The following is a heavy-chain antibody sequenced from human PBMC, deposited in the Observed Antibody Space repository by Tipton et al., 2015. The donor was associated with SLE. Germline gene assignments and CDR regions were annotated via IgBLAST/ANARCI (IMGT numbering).Heavy chain of an antibody. CDR2: IYYSGST. D-gene: IGHD2-8*01. CDR1: GGSISSYY. CDR3: ARGPSVMYGDYWHFDL. J-gene: IGHJ2*01. Sequence: GLVKPSETLSLTCTVSGGSISSYYWSWIRQPPGKGLEWIGYIYYSGSTNYNPSLESRVTMSVDTSTNHFSLKLSSVTAADTAVYFCARGPSVMYGDYWHFDLWGRGTLVTVSS. V-gene: IGHV4-59*08.